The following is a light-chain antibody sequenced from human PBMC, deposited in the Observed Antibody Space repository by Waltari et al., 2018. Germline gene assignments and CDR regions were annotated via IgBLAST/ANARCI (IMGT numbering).Light chain of an antibody. CDR3: QQRYNWPWT. J-gene: IGKJ1*01. Sequence: ETVLTQSPDTLSLSPGERATLSCRASQNINNYLAWYHQNPGQAPRLLNYDASNRATGIPARFSVSGSGTDFTLTISSLEPEDFAVYYCQQRYNWPWTFGQGTKVEIE. V-gene: IGKV3-11*01. CDR1: QNINNY. CDR2: DAS.